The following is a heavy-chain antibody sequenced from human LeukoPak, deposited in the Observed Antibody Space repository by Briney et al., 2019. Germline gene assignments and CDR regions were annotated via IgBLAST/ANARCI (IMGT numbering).Heavy chain of an antibody. J-gene: IGHJ6*02. D-gene: IGHD3-10*01. V-gene: IGHV3-48*03. CDR2: ISSSGSTI. CDR1: GFTFSSYE. Sequence: GGSLRLSCAASGFTFSSYEMNWVRQAPGKGLEWVSYISSSGSTIYYADSVKGRFTISRDNAKNSLYLQMNSLRAEDTAVYYCAREFQESGYYYGSGSPPSGMDVWGQGTTVTVSS. CDR3: AREFQESGYYYGSGSPPSGMDV.